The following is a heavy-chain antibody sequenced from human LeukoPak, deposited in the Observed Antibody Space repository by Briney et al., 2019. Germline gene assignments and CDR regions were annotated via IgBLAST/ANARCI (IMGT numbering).Heavy chain of an antibody. V-gene: IGHV2-5*02. Sequence: SGPTLVNPTQTLTLTCTFSGFSLSTSGVGVGWIRQPPGKALEWLALIYWDDDKRYSPSLKSRLTITKDTSKNQVVLTMTNMDPVDTATYYCAHLTVLRFLECLFGPHFDYRGQGTLVTVSS. D-gene: IGHD3-3*01. CDR1: GFSLSTSGVG. CDR2: IYWDDDK. CDR3: AHLTVLRFLECLFGPHFDY. J-gene: IGHJ4*02.